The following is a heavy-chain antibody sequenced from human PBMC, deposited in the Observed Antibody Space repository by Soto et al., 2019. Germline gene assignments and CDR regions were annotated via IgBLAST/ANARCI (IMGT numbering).Heavy chain of an antibody. D-gene: IGHD2-21*02. Sequence: GASVKVSCKASGYTFTNYYIHWVRQAPGQGLEWMGIINPSGGSTHYAQKFQDRVTVTRDTSTSTVYMELSSLRSEDTAAYYCARDYPLFCVNSNCYLRSDDDYYAMDVWGQGTTVTVSS. CDR3: ARDYPLFCVNSNCYLRSDDDYYAMDV. V-gene: IGHV1-46*01. J-gene: IGHJ6*02. CDR1: GYTFTNYY. CDR2: INPSGGST.